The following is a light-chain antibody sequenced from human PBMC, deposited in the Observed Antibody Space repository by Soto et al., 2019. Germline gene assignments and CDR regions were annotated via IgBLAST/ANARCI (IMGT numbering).Light chain of an antibody. J-gene: IGKJ1*01. CDR2: DAS. CDR3: QQYLTLPWT. Sequence: DIQMTQSPSTLSGSVGDRVTITCRASQTISSWLAWYQQKPGKAPKFLIYDASSLESGVPSRFSGSGSGTEFTLTISSLHPDDFGTYYCQQYLTLPWTFGLGTKVDIK. V-gene: IGKV1-5*01. CDR1: QTISSW.